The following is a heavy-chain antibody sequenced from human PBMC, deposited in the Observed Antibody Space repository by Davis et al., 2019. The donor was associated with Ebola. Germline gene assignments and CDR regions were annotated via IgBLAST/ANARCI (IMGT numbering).Heavy chain of an antibody. CDR2: INHSGST. D-gene: IGHD3-3*01. V-gene: IGHV4-34*01. J-gene: IGHJ4*02. CDR1: GGSISSYY. Sequence: SETLSLTCTVSGGSISSYYWSWIRQPPGKGLEWIGEINHSGSTNYNPSLKSRVTISVDTSKNQFSLKLSSVTAADTAVYYCARVGHLRFLAWLLPFYYFDYWGQGTLVTVSS. CDR3: ARVGHLRFLAWLLPFYYFDY.